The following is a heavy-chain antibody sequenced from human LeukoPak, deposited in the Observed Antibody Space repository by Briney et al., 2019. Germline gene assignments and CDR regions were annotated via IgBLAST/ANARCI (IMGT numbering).Heavy chain of an antibody. Sequence: ASVKVSCKASGYTFTGYYMHWVRQAPGQGLEWMGWINPNSGGTNYAQKFQGRVTMTRDTSISTAYMELSRLRSDDTAVYYCARADYYDSSGYPYYYYYYYMDVWGKGTTVTISS. V-gene: IGHV1-2*02. D-gene: IGHD3-22*01. CDR2: INPNSGGT. CDR3: ARADYYDSSGYPYYYYYYYMDV. J-gene: IGHJ6*03. CDR1: GYTFTGYY.